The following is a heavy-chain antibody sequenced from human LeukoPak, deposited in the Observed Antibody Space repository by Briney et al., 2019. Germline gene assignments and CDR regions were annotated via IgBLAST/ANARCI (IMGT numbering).Heavy chain of an antibody. CDR3: RAAVAGDYFDL. Sequence: GGSLRLFCAASGFTLSGAAMHWVRQASGKGLEWLGRIRSKADSYTTAHAASVKGRFSVSRDDSKNTAYLQMNSLKTEDTAVYYCRAAVAGDYFDLWGRGTLVTVSS. CDR2: IRSKADSYTT. D-gene: IGHD6-19*01. J-gene: IGHJ2*01. V-gene: IGHV3-73*01. CDR1: GFTLSGAA.